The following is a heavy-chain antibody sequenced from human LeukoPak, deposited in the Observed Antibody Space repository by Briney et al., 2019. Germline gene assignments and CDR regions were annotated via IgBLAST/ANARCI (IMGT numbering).Heavy chain of an antibody. J-gene: IGHJ5*02. CDR2: IYYSGST. CDR3: ARGPYYYDSSGYRFDP. CDR1: GGSISSGGYY. D-gene: IGHD3-22*01. V-gene: IGHV4-31*03. Sequence: PSQTLSLTCTVSGGSISSGGYYWSWIRQHPGKGLEWIGYIYYSGSTYYNPSLKSRVTISVDTSKNQFSLKLSSVTAADTAVYYCARGPYYYDSSGYRFDPWGQGTLVTVSS.